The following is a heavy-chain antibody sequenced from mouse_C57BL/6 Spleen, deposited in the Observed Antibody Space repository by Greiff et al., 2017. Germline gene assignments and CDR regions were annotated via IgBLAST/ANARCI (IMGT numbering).Heavy chain of an antibody. Sequence: VKLQQPGAELVKPGASVKLSCKASGYTFTSYWMHWVKQRPGQGLEWIGMIHPNSGSTNYNEKFKSKATLTVDKSSSTAYMQLSSLTSEDSAVYYCAREGYYYGSKGVDYWGQGTTLTVSS. CDR1: GYTFTSYW. CDR3: AREGYYYGSKGVDY. V-gene: IGHV1-64*01. J-gene: IGHJ2*01. CDR2: IHPNSGST. D-gene: IGHD1-1*01.